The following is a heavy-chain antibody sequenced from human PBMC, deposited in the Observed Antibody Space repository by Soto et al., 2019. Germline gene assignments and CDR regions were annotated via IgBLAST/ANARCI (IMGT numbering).Heavy chain of an antibody. CDR2: IYPGDSDT. CDR1: GYSFTSYW. Sequence: PGESLKISCKGSGYSFTSYWIGWVPQMPGKGLEWMGIIYPGDSDTRYSPSFQGQVTISADKSISTAYLQWSSLKASDTAMYYCARRPYYYDSSGYYPLGDAFDIWGQGTMVTVSS. J-gene: IGHJ3*02. V-gene: IGHV5-51*01. D-gene: IGHD3-22*01. CDR3: ARRPYYYDSSGYYPLGDAFDI.